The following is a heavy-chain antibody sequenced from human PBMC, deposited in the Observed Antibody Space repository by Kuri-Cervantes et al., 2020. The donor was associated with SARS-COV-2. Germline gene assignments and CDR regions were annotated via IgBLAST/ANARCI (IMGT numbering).Heavy chain of an antibody. V-gene: IGHV4-39*07. CDR2: IYYSGST. J-gene: IGHJ6*03. Sequence: SETLSLTCTVSGGSINSNSYYWGWIRQPPGKGLEWIGSIYYSGSTYYNPSLKSRVTISVDTSKNQFSLKLSSVTAADTAVYYCARGGRYDSSGYPRAYFYYYMDVWGKGTTVTVSS. D-gene: IGHD3-22*01. CDR3: ARGGRYDSSGYPRAYFYYYMDV. CDR1: GGSINSNSYY.